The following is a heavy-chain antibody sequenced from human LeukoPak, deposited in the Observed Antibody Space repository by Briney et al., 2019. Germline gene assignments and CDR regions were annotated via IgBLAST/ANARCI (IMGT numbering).Heavy chain of an antibody. CDR1: GFTFSSYA. V-gene: IGHV3-23*01. CDR2: ISGSGGST. CDR3: AKDLRTYCGGDCYLFDY. J-gene: IGHJ4*02. Sequence: GGSLRLSCAASGFTFSSYAMSWVRQAPGKGLEWVSAISGSGGSTYYADSVKGRFTISRDNSKSTLYLQMNSLRAEDTAVYYCAKDLRTYCGGDCYLFDYWGQGTLVTVSS. D-gene: IGHD2-21*02.